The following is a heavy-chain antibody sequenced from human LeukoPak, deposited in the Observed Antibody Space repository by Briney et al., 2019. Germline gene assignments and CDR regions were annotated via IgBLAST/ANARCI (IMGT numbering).Heavy chain of an antibody. CDR2: IKQDGSEK. J-gene: IGHJ4*02. CDR1: GFTFNNYW. CDR3: VQGWRDN. D-gene: IGHD2-15*01. V-gene: IGHV3-7*01. Sequence: GSLRLSCAASGFTFNNYWMSWVRQAPGKGLEWVANIKQDGSEKYYVDSVKGRFTISRDNAKNSLYLHLNTLRPEDTAVYYCVQGWRDNWGQGTLVTVSS.